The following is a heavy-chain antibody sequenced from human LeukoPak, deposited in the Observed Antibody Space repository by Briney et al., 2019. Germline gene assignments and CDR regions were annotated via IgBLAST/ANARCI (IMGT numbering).Heavy chain of an antibody. Sequence: GGSLRLSCATSGFTFSFYGMHWVRQAPRKGLEWVSFIQYDGSYKFYADSVQGRFSISRDNSKNTLFLQMNSLRPDDTAVYYCAKTSDQLLYSKFDFWGQGTLVTVSS. D-gene: IGHD2-2*02. CDR2: IQYDGSYK. CDR1: GFTFSFYG. V-gene: IGHV3-30*02. J-gene: IGHJ4*02. CDR3: AKTSDQLLYSKFDF.